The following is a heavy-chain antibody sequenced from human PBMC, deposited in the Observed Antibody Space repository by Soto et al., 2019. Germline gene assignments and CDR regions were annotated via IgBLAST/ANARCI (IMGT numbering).Heavy chain of an antibody. CDR3: ARVSMTTVTTLFDY. Sequence: QVKLQESGPGLVKPSETLSLTCTVSGGSISSYYWSWIRQPQGKGLEWIGYIYYSGSTNYNPSLKSRVTISVDTSKNQFSLKLSSVTAADTAVYYCARVSMTTVTTLFDYWGQGTLVTVSS. J-gene: IGHJ4*02. V-gene: IGHV4-59*01. D-gene: IGHD4-17*01. CDR1: GGSISSYY. CDR2: IYYSGST.